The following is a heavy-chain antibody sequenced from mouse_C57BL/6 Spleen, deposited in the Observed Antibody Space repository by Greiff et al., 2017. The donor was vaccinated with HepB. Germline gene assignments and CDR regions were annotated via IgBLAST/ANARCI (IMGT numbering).Heavy chain of an antibody. V-gene: IGHV1-52*01. CDR1: GYTFTSYW. CDR2: IDPSDSET. J-gene: IGHJ3*01. Sequence: QVHVKQPGAELVRPGSSVKLSCKASGYTFTSYWMHWVKQRPIQGLEWIGNIDPSDSETHYNQKFKDKATLTVDKSSSTAYMQLSSLTSEDSAVYYCARSRDSSGYWFAYWGQGTLVTVSA. D-gene: IGHD3-2*02. CDR3: ARSRDSSGYWFAY.